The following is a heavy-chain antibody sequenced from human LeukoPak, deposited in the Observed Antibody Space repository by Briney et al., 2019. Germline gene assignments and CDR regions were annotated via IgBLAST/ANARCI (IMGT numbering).Heavy chain of an antibody. D-gene: IGHD1-26*01. CDR3: ARDRRVGATWSVGAFDI. J-gene: IGHJ3*02. CDR2: ISGGGDSI. V-gene: IGHV3-48*03. Sequence: GGSLRLSCAASGFSLTTYEMNCVPHALGKRLWWVSYISGGGDSIYYADSVKGRFTISRDNAKNSLSLQMNSLRAEDTAIYYCARDRRVGATWSVGAFDIWGQGTTVTVSS. CDR1: GFSLTTYE.